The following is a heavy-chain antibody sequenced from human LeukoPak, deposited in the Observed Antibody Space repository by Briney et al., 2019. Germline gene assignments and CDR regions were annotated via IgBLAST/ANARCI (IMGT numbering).Heavy chain of an antibody. CDR3: ARAFSIRLPEGQPFDY. V-gene: IGHV1-69*05. J-gene: IGHJ4*02. Sequence: ASVKVSCKASGGTFSSYAISWVRQAPGQGLEWMGGIIPIFGTANYAQKFQGRVTITTDESTSTAYMELSSLRSEDTAVYYCARAFSIRLPEGQPFDYWGQGTLVTVSS. CDR1: GGTFSSYA. CDR2: IIPIFGTA. D-gene: IGHD1-14*01.